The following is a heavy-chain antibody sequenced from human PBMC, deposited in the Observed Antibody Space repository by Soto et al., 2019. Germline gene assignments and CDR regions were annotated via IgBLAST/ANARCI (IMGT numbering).Heavy chain of an antibody. J-gene: IGHJ4*02. CDR1: GFTFSSYA. V-gene: IGHV3-30-3*01. CDR2: ISYDGSNK. Sequence: QVQLVESGGGVVQPGRSLRLSCAASGFTFSSYAMHWVRQAPGKGLEWVAVISYDGSNKYYADSVKGRFTISTDNSKNTLHLQMNSLRAEDTAVYYCARDSGGSFVDYWGQGTLVTVSS. CDR3: ARDSGGSFVDY. D-gene: IGHD2-15*01.